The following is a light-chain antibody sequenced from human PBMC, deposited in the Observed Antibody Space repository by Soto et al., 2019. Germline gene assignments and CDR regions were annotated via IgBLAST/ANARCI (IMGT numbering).Light chain of an antibody. J-gene: IGKJ2*01. V-gene: IGKV1D-13*01. Sequence: AAQLTQSPSSLSASVGDRVSITCRAKPGVSSSFAWYQQKPGQPPKLLIYDASTLESGFPSRFSGSGSETDFTLTISSLQPEDFATFCCQQFNNYLYIFGQGTKLEI. CDR2: DAS. CDR1: PGVSSS. CDR3: QQFNNYLYI.